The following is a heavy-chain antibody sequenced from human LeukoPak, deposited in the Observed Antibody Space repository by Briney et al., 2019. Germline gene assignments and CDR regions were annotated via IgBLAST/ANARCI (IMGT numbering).Heavy chain of an antibody. Sequence: SETLSLTCTVSGGSISSNSYYWSWIRQPVGKGLEWIARTYKNGDIKYNPSLKSRVTMSVDTSKNQFFLKMTSVTAADTAVYFCARGSAAMVDRNCFDPWGQGTLVTVSS. D-gene: IGHD5-18*01. CDR1: GGSISSNSYY. J-gene: IGHJ5*02. V-gene: IGHV4-61*02. CDR2: TYKNGDI. CDR3: ARGSAAMVDRNCFDP.